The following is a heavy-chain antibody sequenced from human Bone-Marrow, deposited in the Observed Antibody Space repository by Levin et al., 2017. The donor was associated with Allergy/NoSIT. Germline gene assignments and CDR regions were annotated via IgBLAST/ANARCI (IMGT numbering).Heavy chain of an antibody. V-gene: IGHV4-61*02. CDR2: VYFSGTN. CDR1: GGSISTGSHY. D-gene: IGHD6-19*01. CDR3: AHSSGLSNHFDN. J-gene: IGHJ4*02. Sequence: SETLSLTCTVSGGSISTGSHYWSWIRQPAGTGLEWIGRVYFSGTNDYSPSLKSRVTISVDTSRAQFSLRLSSVTAADTAVYYCAHSSGLSNHFDNWGPGTLVTVSS.